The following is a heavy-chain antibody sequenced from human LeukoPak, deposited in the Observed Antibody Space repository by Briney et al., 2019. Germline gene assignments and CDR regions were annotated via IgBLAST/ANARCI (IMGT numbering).Heavy chain of an antibody. CDR1: GGSISSYY. V-gene: IGHV4-59*01. Sequence: SETLSLTCTVSGGSISSYYWSWIRQPPGKGLEWIGYIFYSGSTNYNPSLKSRVTISLDTPKNQFSLKLSSVTAADTAVYYCARLAAAGTAAIDYWGQGTLVTVS. CDR3: ARLAAAGTAAIDY. D-gene: IGHD6-13*01. J-gene: IGHJ4*02. CDR2: IFYSGST.